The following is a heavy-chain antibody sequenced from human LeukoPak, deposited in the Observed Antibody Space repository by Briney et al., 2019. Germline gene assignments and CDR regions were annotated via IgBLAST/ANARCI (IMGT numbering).Heavy chain of an antibody. CDR1: GGSLSGYY. J-gene: IGHJ5*02. CDR3: ARGSRGYCSGGSCYDWFDP. V-gene: IGHV4-34*01. D-gene: IGHD2-15*01. CDR2: INHSGST. Sequence: SSETLSLTCAVYGGSLSGYYWSWIRQPPGKGLEWIGEINHSGSTNYNPSLKSRVTISVDTSKNQFSLKLSSVTAADTAVYYCARGSRGYCSGGSCYDWFDPWGQGTLVTVSS.